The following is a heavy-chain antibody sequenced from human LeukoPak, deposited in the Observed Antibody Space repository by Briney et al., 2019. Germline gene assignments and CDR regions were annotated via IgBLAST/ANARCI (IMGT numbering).Heavy chain of an antibody. J-gene: IGHJ4*02. CDR1: GGTFSSYA. CDR2: IIPIFGTA. CDR3: AETSRGDVLRYFDWLLLSFDY. V-gene: IGHV1-69*13. Sequence: SVKVSCKASGGTFSSYAISWVRQAPGQGLEWMGGIIPIFGTANYAQNFQGRVTITADESTSTAYMELSSLRSEDTAVYYCAETSRGDVLRYFDWLLLSFDYWGQGTLVTVSS. D-gene: IGHD3-9*01.